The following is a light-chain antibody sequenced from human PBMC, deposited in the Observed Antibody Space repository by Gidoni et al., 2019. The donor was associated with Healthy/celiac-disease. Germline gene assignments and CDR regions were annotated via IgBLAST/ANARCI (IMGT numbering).Light chain of an antibody. V-gene: IGKV3-20*01. CDR2: GAS. CDR3: QQYGSSPRP. CDR1: QSVSSSY. J-gene: IGKJ3*01. Sequence: IVLRQSPGTLSLSPGESATLSSRARQSVSSSYLAGYQQKPGQAPRLLIYGASSRATGIPDRFSGSGSGTDFTLTISRLEPEEFAVYYCQQYGSSPRPFGPGTKVDIK.